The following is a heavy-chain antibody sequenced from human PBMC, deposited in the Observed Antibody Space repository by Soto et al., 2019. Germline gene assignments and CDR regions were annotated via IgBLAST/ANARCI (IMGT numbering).Heavy chain of an antibody. V-gene: IGHV3-48*01. J-gene: IGHJ6*03. CDR1: GFILSDCA. CDR3: ARDLSWGSNWYYYMDV. D-gene: IGHD7-27*01. Sequence: EVQLVESGGGLVQPWGSLRLSCATSGFILSDCAMNWVRQAPGKGLEWVSYISSSSSVIDYADSVKGRFTVSRDNARNSLSLQMNSLRAEDTAVYYCARDLSWGSNWYYYMDVWGKGTTVTVSS. CDR2: ISSSSSVI.